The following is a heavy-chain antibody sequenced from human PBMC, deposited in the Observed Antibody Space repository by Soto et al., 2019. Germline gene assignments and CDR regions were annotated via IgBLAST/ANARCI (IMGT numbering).Heavy chain of an antibody. CDR3: ARSYRSYYYYYMDV. J-gene: IGHJ6*03. CDR1: GFTFSGSA. D-gene: IGHD3-10*01. CDR2: IGTAGDT. Sequence: EVQLVESGGGLVQPGGSLKLSCAASGFTFSGSAMHWVRQATGKGLEWVSAIGTAGDTYYPGSVKGRFTISRENAKNSLYLQMNSLRAGDTAVYYCARSYRSYYYYYMDVWGKGTTVTVSS. V-gene: IGHV3-13*01.